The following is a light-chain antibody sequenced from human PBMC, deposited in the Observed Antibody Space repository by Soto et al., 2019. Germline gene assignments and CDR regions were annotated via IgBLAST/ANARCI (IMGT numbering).Light chain of an antibody. J-gene: IGKJ4*01. V-gene: IGKV1-12*01. Sequence: DIHMTQSPSSVSASVGDRVTITCRASQGISSWLAWYQQKPGKAPKLLIYTVSSLQSGVPSRFSGSGSATAFPLTFSSRHPEDFATYYCPQANSFPLCFGGGTTVDI. CDR3: PQANSFPLC. CDR2: TVS. CDR1: QGISSW.